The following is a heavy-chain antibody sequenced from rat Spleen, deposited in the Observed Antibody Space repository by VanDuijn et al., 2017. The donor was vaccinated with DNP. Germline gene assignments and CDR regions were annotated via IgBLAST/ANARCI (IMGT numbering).Heavy chain of an antibody. Sequence: EVQLQESGPGLVKPSQSLSLTCSVTDYSITSNYWAWIRKFPGNKMEWMGYMSYSGSASYNPSLKSRISITRDTSKTQFFLQLNSVTTEDTATYYCARGGAGIWFAYWGQGVMVTVSS. D-gene: IGHD4-6*01. CDR2: MSYSGSA. CDR1: DYSITSNY. CDR3: ARGGAGIWFAY. V-gene: IGHV3-1*01. J-gene: IGHJ2*01.